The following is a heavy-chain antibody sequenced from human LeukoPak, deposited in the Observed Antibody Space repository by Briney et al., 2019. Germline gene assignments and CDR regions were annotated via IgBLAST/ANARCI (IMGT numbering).Heavy chain of an antibody. CDR2: ISSSGNST. CDR3: ARAKNPEVYPFDY. V-gene: IGHV3-11*04. J-gene: IGHJ4*02. CDR1: GFTFSDYY. Sequence: GGSLRLSCAASGFTFSDYYMSWIRQAPGKGLEWVSYISSSGNSTYYSDSVRGRFTISRDNAKNSLHLQMNSLRAEDTAVYYCARAKNPEVYPFDYWGQGTLVTVSS. D-gene: IGHD5/OR15-5a*01.